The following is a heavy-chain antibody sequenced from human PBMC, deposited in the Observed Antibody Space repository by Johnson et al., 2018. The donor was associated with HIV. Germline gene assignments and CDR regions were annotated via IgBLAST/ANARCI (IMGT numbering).Heavy chain of an antibody. D-gene: IGHD1-26*01. V-gene: IGHV3-20*04. CDR2: INWNGGST. CDR3: AREGGSYKDDAFDI. J-gene: IGHJ3*02. CDR1: GFIFDDYG. Sequence: EKLVESGGGVVRPGGSQRLSCAASGFIFDDYGMSWVRQAPGKGLEWVSSINWNGGSTGYGDSVKGRVTISRDNDKNSLYLQMNSLRAEDTALYYCAREGGSYKDDAFDIWGQGTVVTVSS.